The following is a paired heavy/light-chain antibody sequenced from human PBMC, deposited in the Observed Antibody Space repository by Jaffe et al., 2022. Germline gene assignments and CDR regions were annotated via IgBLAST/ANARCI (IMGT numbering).Light chain of an antibody. CDR2: DGS. J-gene: IGKJ4*01. CDR1: QSISRN. V-gene: IGKV3-15*01. CDR3: QQYNNWPPVTT. Sequence: EIVMTQSPGTLSVSPGERATLSCRASQSISRNLAWYQQKPGQAPRLLIYDGSTRATGIPTRFSGSGSETEFTLTISSLQPEDFALYYCQQYNNWPPVTTFGGGTKVEIK.
Heavy chain of an antibody. CDR2: IIPVLGTA. V-gene: IGHV1-69*08. J-gene: IGHJ5*02. CDR1: GGTFNSYT. D-gene: IGHD5-12*01. Sequence: QVHLVQSGAEVRKPGSSVRVSCKASGGTFNSYTLSWVRQAPGQGLEWMGRIIPVLGTAKYAQKFEGRLTITADKSTDTAYMELTSLRSDDTALYYCARATYTGYDWGWFDPWGQGTLVTVSS. CDR3: ARATYTGYDWGWFDP.